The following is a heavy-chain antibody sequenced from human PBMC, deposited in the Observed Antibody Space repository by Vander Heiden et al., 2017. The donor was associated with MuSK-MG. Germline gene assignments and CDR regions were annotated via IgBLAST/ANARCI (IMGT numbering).Heavy chain of an antibody. Sequence: QVQLVESGGGVVQPGRSLRLSCAASGFPFSSYGMHWVRPAPGKGLEWVAVIAYDGSNKYYADSVKGRFTISRDNSKNTLYLQMNSLRAEDTAVYYCAKGITIFGVADYFDYWGQGTLVTVSS. V-gene: IGHV3-30*18. CDR2: IAYDGSNK. D-gene: IGHD3-3*01. J-gene: IGHJ4*02. CDR1: GFPFSSYG. CDR3: AKGITIFGVADYFDY.